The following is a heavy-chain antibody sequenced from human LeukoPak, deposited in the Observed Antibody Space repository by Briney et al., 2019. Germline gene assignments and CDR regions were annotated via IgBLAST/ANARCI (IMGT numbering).Heavy chain of an antibody. V-gene: IGHV3-20*04. D-gene: IGHD2-2*02. CDR1: GFTFDDYG. CDR3: ARGYCSSTSCYTWFHDAFDI. Sequence: GGSLRLSCAASGFTFDDYGMSWVRQAPGKGLEWVSGINWNGGSTGYADSVKGRFTISRDNAENSLYLQMNSLRAEDTALYYCARGYCSSTSCYTWFHDAFDIWGQGTMVTFSS. CDR2: INWNGGST. J-gene: IGHJ3*02.